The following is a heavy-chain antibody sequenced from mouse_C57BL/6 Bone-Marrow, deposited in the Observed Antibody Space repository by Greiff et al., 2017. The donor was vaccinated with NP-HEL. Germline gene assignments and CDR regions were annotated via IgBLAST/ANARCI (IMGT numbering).Heavy chain of an antibody. CDR1: GFTFSDYG. V-gene: IGHV5-15*01. D-gene: IGHD1-1*01. J-gene: IGHJ4*01. CDR2: ISNLAYSI. CDR3: ARYYYGAPMDY. Sequence: EVHLVESGGGLVQPGGSLKLSCAASGFTFSDYGMAWVRQAPRKGPEWVAFISNLAYSIYYADTVTGRFTISRENAKNTLYLEMSSLRSEDTAMYYCARYYYGAPMDYWGQGTSVTVSS.